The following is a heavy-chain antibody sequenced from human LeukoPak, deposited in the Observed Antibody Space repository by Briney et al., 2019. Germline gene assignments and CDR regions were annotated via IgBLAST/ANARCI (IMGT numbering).Heavy chain of an antibody. J-gene: IGHJ4*02. Sequence: ASVKVSCKASGYTFTTYGISWVRQAPGQGLEWMGWINPNSGGTNYAQKFQGRVTMTRDTSISTAYMELSRLRSDDTAVYYCARPSAYCSSTSCYTWDYWGQGTLVTVSS. V-gene: IGHV1-2*02. CDR3: ARPSAYCSSTSCYTWDY. CDR2: INPNSGGT. D-gene: IGHD2-2*02. CDR1: GYTFTTYG.